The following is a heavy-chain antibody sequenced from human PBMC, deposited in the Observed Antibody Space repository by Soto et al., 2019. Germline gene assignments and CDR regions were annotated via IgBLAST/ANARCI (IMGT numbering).Heavy chain of an antibody. V-gene: IGHV5-51*01. J-gene: IGHJ6*02. Sequence: GESLKISCKGSGYSFTSYWIGWVRQMPGKGLEWMGIIYPGDSDTRYSPSFQGQVTISADKSISTAYLQWSSLKASDTAMYYCARHRPGVLRYFDWLDYGMDVWGQGTTVTVSS. D-gene: IGHD3-9*01. CDR3: ARHRPGVLRYFDWLDYGMDV. CDR2: IYPGDSDT. CDR1: GYSFTSYW.